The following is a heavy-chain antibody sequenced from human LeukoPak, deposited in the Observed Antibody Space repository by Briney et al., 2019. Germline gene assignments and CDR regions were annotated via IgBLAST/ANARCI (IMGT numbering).Heavy chain of an antibody. J-gene: IGHJ4*02. CDR1: GFTFSSYG. D-gene: IGHD6-19*01. V-gene: IGHV3-33*06. Sequence: PGGSLRLSCAASGFTFSSYGMHWVRQAPGKGLEWVAVIWYDGSNKYYADSVKGRFTISRDNSKNTLYLQMNSLRAEDTAVYYCAKDPTGVAGSIFDYWGQGTLVTVSS. CDR3: AKDPTGVAGSIFDY. CDR2: IWYDGSNK.